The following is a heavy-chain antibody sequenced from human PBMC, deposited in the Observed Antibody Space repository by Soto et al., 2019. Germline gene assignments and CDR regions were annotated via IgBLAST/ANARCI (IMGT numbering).Heavy chain of an antibody. CDR3: VGTGTTDDY. V-gene: IGHV4-30-4*01. J-gene: IGHJ4*02. Sequence: QVQLQESGPGLVKPSQTLSLTCSVSGASVRSGDYYWSSIRQAPEKGLEWIGYIYNSGGSYYNPSLKGRLTISIDTSKNQFSLKLNSVTAADTAIYYCVGTGTTDDYWGRGTLVTVSS. CDR1: GASVRSGDYY. D-gene: IGHD4-17*01. CDR2: IYNSGGS.